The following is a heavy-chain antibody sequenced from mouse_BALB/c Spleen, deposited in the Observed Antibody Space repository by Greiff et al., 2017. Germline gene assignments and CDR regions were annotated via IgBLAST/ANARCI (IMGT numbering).Heavy chain of an antibody. D-gene: IGHD1-1*02. Sequence: EVQLQQSGAELVKPGASVKLSCTASGFNIKDTYMHWVKQRPEQGLEWIGRIDPANGNTKYDPKFQGKATITADTSSNTAYLQRSSLTSEDTAVYYCAREGDYGPSWFAYWGQGTLVTVAA. CDR1: GFNIKDTY. CDR3: AREGDYGPSWFAY. CDR2: IDPANGNT. V-gene: IGHV14-3*02. J-gene: IGHJ3*01.